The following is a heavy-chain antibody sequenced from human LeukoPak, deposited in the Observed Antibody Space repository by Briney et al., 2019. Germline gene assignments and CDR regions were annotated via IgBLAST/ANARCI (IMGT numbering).Heavy chain of an antibody. CDR1: GYTFTGYY. CDR2: INPDSGVT. V-gene: IGHV1-2*02. CDR3: ASHCYDGSGYYHLDY. Sequence: ASVKVSCKASGYTFTGYYMHWVRQAPGQGLEWMGWINPDSGVTNYAQKFQGRVTMTRDTSISTAYMELSRLRSDDTAVYYCASHCYDGSGYYHLDYWGQGTLVTVSS. J-gene: IGHJ4*02. D-gene: IGHD3-22*01.